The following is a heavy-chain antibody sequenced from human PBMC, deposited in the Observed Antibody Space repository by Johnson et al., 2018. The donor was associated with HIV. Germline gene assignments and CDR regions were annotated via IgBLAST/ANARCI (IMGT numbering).Heavy chain of an antibody. CDR3: AKIPADSSGTRSAFDI. Sequence: QVQLVESGGGVVQPGGSLRLSCAASGFTFSPFGMHWVRQAPGKGLEWVAFIRYDGSNKYYADSVKGRFTISRDNSKNTLYLQMNSLRAEDTAGYYCAKIPADSSGTRSAFDIWGQGTMVTVSS. V-gene: IGHV3-30*02. CDR2: IRYDGSNK. D-gene: IGHD3-22*01. CDR1: GFTFSPFG. J-gene: IGHJ3*02.